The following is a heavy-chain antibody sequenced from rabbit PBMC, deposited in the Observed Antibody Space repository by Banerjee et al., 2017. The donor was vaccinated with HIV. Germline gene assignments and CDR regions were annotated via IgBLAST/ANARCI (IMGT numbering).Heavy chain of an antibody. CDR1: GFDFSSNA. CDR3: ARDLAGVIGWNFGL. V-gene: IGHV1S45*01. CDR2: IYAGVSGST. Sequence: QEQLEESGGDLVKPEGSLTLTCKASGFDFSSNAICWVRQAPGKGLEWIGTIYAGVSGSTYYASWAKGRFTISKTSWTTVTLQMTSLTAADTATYFCARDLAGVIGWNFGLWGQGTLVTVS. D-gene: IGHD4-1*01. J-gene: IGHJ4*01.